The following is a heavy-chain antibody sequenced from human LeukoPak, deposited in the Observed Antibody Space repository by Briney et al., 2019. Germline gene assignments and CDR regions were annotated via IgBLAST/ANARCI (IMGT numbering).Heavy chain of an antibody. V-gene: IGHV3-21*01. J-gene: IGHJ5*02. CDR1: GFTFTSYA. Sequence: GGSLKFSCAASGFTFTSYAMNWLRQAPGKGPEWISSISDDGKYIYYADSVKGRFTISRDDANNSLSLQMNSLRDEDTALYHCARDPFGAAHNWFDPWGQGTLVIVSS. CDR3: ARDPFGAAHNWFDP. D-gene: IGHD3-3*01. CDR2: ISDDGKYI.